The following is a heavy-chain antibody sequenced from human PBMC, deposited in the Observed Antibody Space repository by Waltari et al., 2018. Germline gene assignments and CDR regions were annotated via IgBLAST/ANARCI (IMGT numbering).Heavy chain of an antibody. CDR3: AKASRDIGHYYYYMDV. CDR2: ISSSSSYI. V-gene: IGHV3-21*01. J-gene: IGHJ6*03. CDR1: GFTFSSYS. Sequence: RLSCAASGFTFSSYSMNWVRQAPGKGLEWVSSISSSSSYIYYADSVKGRFTISRDNAKNSLYLQMNSLRAEDTAMYYCAKASRDIGHYYYYMDVWGKGTTVTVSS. D-gene: IGHD3-10*01.